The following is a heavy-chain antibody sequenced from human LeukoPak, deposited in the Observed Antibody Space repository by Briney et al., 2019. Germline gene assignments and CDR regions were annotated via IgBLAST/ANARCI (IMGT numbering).Heavy chain of an antibody. Sequence: GGSLRLSCAASGFTFSSYAMTWVRQAPGKGLEWVSGISGRGSSAYFADSVKGRFTISRDNSKNTLYLQMNSLRAEDTAVYYCAKALDTAMVTRSFASDYWGQGTLVTVSS. CDR1: GFTFSSYA. CDR2: ISGRGSSA. CDR3: AKALDTAMVTRSFASDY. V-gene: IGHV3-23*01. D-gene: IGHD5-18*01. J-gene: IGHJ4*02.